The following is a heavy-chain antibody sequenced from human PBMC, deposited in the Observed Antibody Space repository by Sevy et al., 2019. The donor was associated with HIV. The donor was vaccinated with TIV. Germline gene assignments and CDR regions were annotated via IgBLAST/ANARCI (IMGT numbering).Heavy chain of an antibody. CDR1: GFTFSSYG. CDR3: ARDLYYDSSGYQNYGMGV. V-gene: IGHV3-33*01. Sequence: GGSLRLSCAASGFTFSSYGMHWVRQAPGKGLEWVAVIWYDGSNKYYADSVKGRFTISRDNSKNTLYLQMNSLRAEDTAVYYCARDLYYDSSGYQNYGMGVWGQGTTVTVSS. CDR2: IWYDGSNK. D-gene: IGHD3-22*01. J-gene: IGHJ6*02.